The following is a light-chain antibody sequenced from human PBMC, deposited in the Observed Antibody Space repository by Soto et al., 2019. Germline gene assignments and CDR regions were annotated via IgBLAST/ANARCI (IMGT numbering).Light chain of an antibody. Sequence: EIVLTQSPATLSLSPGKRATLSCRASQSVGTYLAWYQQRPGQSPRLIIYDAFHRATGIPARFSGSGAGTDFPLTINSLEPEDFAIYYCQQRGSLFSFGPGTKVDFK. CDR1: QSVGTY. V-gene: IGKV3-11*01. J-gene: IGKJ3*01. CDR3: QQRGSLFS. CDR2: DAF.